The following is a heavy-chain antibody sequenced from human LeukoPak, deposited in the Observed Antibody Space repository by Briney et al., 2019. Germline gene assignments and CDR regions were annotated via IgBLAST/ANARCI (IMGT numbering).Heavy chain of an antibody. CDR3: ARGLPLIAMSTTVGY. CDR2: ISSSSSCI. V-gene: IGHV3-21*01. CDR1: GFTFSSYT. D-gene: IGHD4-23*01. Sequence: GGSLRLSCAASGFTFSSYTMNWVRQAPGKGLEWVSSISSSSSCIFYADSVKGRFTISRDNAKNSVFLQMNSLRAEDTAVYYCARGLPLIAMSTTVGYWGQGTLVTVSS. J-gene: IGHJ4*02.